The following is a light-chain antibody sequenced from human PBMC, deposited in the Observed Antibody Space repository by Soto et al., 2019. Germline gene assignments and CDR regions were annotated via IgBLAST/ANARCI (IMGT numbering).Light chain of an antibody. V-gene: IGLV2-14*02. Sequence: QSALTQPASVSGSPGQSITISCTGTSSDVGAYNLVSWYQHHPGRAPKLFIFDVSDRPSGVSNRFSGSKSGNTASLTISWLQAEDEAFYYCSSYTNTTTLVFGGGTKLTVL. CDR1: SSDVGAYNL. CDR3: SSYTNTTTLV. CDR2: DVS. J-gene: IGLJ3*02.